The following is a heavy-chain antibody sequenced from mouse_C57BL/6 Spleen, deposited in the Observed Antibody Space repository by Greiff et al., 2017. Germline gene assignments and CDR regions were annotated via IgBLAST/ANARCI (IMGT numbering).Heavy chain of an antibody. Sequence: EVPLQQSVAELVRPGASVKLSCTASGFNIKNSYMHWVKQRPEQGLEWIGRIDPATGNTKYAPKFQGKATITADKSSNTSYLHISRLTSEDTAIYYCARTYGSSSFWAYWGQGTLVTVSA. J-gene: IGHJ3*01. V-gene: IGHV14-3*01. D-gene: IGHD1-1*01. CDR2: IDPATGNT. CDR3: ARTYGSSSFWAY. CDR1: GFNIKNSY.